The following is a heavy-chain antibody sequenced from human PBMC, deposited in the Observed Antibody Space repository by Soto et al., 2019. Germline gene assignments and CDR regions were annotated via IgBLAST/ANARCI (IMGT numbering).Heavy chain of an antibody. CDR2: IWYDGSNK. V-gene: IGHV3-33*01. CDR1: GFTFSSYG. D-gene: IGHD3-3*01. CDR3: ARDHVRFLEWLSPYYFDY. J-gene: IGHJ4*02. Sequence: PVGSLRLSCAASGFTFSSYGMHWVRQAPGKGLEWVAVIWYDGSNKYYADSVKGRFTISRDNSKNTLYLQMNSLRAEDTAVYYCARDHVRFLEWLSPYYFDYWGQGTLVTVSS.